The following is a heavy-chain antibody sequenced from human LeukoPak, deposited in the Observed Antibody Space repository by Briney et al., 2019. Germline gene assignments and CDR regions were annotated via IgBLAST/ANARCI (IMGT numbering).Heavy chain of an antibody. V-gene: IGHV3-21*01. J-gene: IGHJ4*02. Sequence: GGSLRLSCAASGFTFSSYYMNWVRQAPGKGLEWVSSISRTTNYTYYTDSVKGRFTISRDNAKNSLYLQMNSLRAEDTAVYFCTRGPLIRFDYWGQGTLVTVSS. CDR3: TRGPLIRFDY. CDR1: GFTFSSYY. D-gene: IGHD3-16*01. CDR2: ISRTTNYT.